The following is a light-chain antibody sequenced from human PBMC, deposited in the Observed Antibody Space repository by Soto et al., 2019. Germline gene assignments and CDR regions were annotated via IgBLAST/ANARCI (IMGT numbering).Light chain of an antibody. CDR1: SSDIGTYNY. Sequence: LTQPASVSGSPGQSITISCTGTSSDIGTYNYVSWYQQHPGKAPKVIIYEVSNRPSGVSNRFSGSKSGNTASLTISGLQAEDEADYYCSSYTVTSVTLYVFGTGTKVTVL. CDR2: EVS. V-gene: IGLV2-14*01. CDR3: SSYTVTSVTLYV. J-gene: IGLJ1*01.